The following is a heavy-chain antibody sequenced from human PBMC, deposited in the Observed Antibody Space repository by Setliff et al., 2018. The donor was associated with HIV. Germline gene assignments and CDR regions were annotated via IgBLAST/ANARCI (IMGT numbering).Heavy chain of an antibody. CDR1: GFTFSSYS. CDR2: ISSGSSYI. D-gene: IGHD3-22*01. J-gene: IGHJ3*02. CDR3: ARSKGHLYYDDDTGYVLRAFDI. V-gene: IGHV3-21*01. Sequence: GGSLRLSCAASGFTFSSYSMNWVRQAPGKGLEWVSSISSGSSYIYYAESVKGRFTISRDNSKNTLYLQMNSLRAEDTAVYCCARSKGHLYYDDDTGYVLRAFDIWGQGTMVTVSS.